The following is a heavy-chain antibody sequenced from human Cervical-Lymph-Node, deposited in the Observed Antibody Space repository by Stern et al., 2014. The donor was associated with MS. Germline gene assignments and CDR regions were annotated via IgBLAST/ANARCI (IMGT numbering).Heavy chain of an antibody. D-gene: IGHD6-13*01. CDR3: ARSRIAAAPFGGWFDP. CDR1: GYTFTSYG. J-gene: IGHJ5*02. CDR2: ISAFNGNT. V-gene: IGHV1-18*01. Sequence: DQLVESGAEVKKPGASVKVSCKASGYTFTSYGINWVRQAPGQGLYWMGWISAFNGNTDYAQKLQGRVTMTTDTSTSTAYMELRTLRSDDTAVYYCARSRIAAAPFGGWFDPWGQGTLVTVSS.